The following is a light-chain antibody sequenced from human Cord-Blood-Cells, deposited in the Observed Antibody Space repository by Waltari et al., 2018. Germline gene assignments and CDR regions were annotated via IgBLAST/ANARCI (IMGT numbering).Light chain of an antibody. V-gene: IGKV1-8*01. CDR3: QQYYSYPFT. Sequence: AIRMTQSPSSFSASTGDRVTITCRASQGISSYLAVYQQKPGKAPKLLIYAASTLQSGVPSRFSGSGSGTDFTLTISCLQSEDFATYYCQQYYSYPFTFGPGTKVDIK. CDR2: AAS. J-gene: IGKJ3*01. CDR1: QGISSY.